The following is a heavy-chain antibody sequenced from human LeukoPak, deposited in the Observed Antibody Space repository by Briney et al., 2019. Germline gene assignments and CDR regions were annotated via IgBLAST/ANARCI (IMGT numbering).Heavy chain of an antibody. CDR2: LGASGGST. CDR3: AKSIVGVSGFGY. CDR1: GFTFTNYA. D-gene: IGHD1-26*01. Sequence: GGSLRPSCAASGFTFTNYAMSWVRQAPGKGLEWVSALGASGGSTYYADSVKGRFTISRDNSKNMLYLQMNSLRAEDTAVYYCAKSIVGVSGFGYWGQGALVTVSS. J-gene: IGHJ4*02. V-gene: IGHV3-23*01.